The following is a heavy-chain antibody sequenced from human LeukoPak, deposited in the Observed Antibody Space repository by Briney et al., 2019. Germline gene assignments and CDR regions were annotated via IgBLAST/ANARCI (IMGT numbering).Heavy chain of an antibody. V-gene: IGHV3-20*04. J-gene: IGHJ4*02. Sequence: GVSLRLSCAASGFTFDDYGMSCVREAPGKGLEWVSGINWNGGSTGYADSVKGRFTISRDNAKNSLYLQMNSLRAEDTALYYCARGGGDVDTAIPPYFDYWGQGTLVTVSS. CDR3: ARGGGDVDTAIPPYFDY. CDR2: INWNGGST. CDR1: GFTFDDYG. D-gene: IGHD5-18*01.